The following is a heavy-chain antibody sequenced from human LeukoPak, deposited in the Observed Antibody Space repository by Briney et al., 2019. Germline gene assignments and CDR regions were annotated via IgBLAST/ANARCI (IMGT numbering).Heavy chain of an antibody. CDR2: INAGNGNT. CDR1: GYTFTSYA. V-gene: IGHV1-3*01. Sequence: ASVKVSCKASGYTFTSYAMHWVRQAPGQRLEWMGWINAGNGNTKYSQKFQGRVTITRDTSASTAYMELSSLRSEDTAVYYCARDREGDGYPYDAFDIWGQGTMVTVSS. CDR3: ARDREGDGYPYDAFDI. J-gene: IGHJ3*02. D-gene: IGHD5-24*01.